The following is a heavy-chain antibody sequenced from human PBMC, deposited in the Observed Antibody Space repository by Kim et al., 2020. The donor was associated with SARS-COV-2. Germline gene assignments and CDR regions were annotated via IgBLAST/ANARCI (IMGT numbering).Heavy chain of an antibody. J-gene: IGHJ4*02. Sequence: GGSLRLSCAASGFTFSSYAMNWVRQAPGKGLEWVAVISYDGSNKYYADSVKGRFTISRDNSKNTLYLQMNSLRAEDTAVYYCARPHVYGGTPFDYWGQGTLVTVSS. CDR3: ARPHVYGGTPFDY. CDR2: ISYDGSNK. V-gene: IGHV3-30*04. D-gene: IGHD2-15*01. CDR1: GFTFSSYA.